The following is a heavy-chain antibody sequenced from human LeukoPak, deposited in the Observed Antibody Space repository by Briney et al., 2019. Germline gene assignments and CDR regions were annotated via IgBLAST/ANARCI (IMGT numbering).Heavy chain of an antibody. D-gene: IGHD3-22*01. V-gene: IGHV3-9*01. Sequence: GGSLRLSCAASGFTFDDYAMHWVRQAPGKGLEWVSGISWNSGSIGYADSVKGRFTTSRDNAKNSLYLQMNSLRAEDTALYYCAKDISYDSSAFDIWGQGTMVTVSS. J-gene: IGHJ3*02. CDR3: AKDISYDSSAFDI. CDR1: GFTFDDYA. CDR2: ISWNSGSI.